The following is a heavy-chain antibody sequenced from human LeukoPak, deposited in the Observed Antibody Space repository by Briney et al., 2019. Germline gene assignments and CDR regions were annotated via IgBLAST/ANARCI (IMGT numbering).Heavy chain of an antibody. V-gene: IGHV4-39*01. D-gene: IGHD3-10*01. Sequence: PSETLSLTCTVSGGSISSSSYYWGWIRQPPGKGLEWIGSIYYSGSTYYKSSLKSRVTVSVGTSKNQFSLKLSSVTAADTAVYYCASFMVRGVKARYSGFDYWGQGTLVTVSS. CDR1: GGSISSSSYY. CDR3: ASFMVRGVKARYSGFDY. J-gene: IGHJ4*02. CDR2: IYYSGST.